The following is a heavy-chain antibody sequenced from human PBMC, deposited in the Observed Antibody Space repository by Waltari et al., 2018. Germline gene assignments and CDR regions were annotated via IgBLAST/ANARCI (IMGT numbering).Heavy chain of an antibody. CDR3: AREGYSAFDI. CDR2: IYYSGST. Sequence: QVQLQESGPGLVKPSETLSLTCTVSGGSISSYYWSWIRQPPGKGLEWIGYIYYSGSTNYNPSLKSRVTISVDTSKNQFSLKLSSVTAADTAVYYCAREGYSAFDIWGQGTMVTVSS. CDR1: GGSISSYY. V-gene: IGHV4-59*01. D-gene: IGHD2-15*01. J-gene: IGHJ3*02.